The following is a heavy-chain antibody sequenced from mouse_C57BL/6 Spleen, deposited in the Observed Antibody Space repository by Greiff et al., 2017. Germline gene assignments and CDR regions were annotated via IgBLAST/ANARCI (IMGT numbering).Heavy chain of an antibody. V-gene: IGHV1-9*01. J-gene: IGHJ3*01. CDR2: ILPGSGST. Sequence: VQLQESGPELVKPGASVKISCKASGYAFSSSWMNWVKQRPGHGLEWIGEILPGSGSTNYNEKFKGKATFTADTSSNTAYMQLSSLTTEDSAIYYCARRVYDYDEVAYWGQGTLVTVSA. CDR3: ARRVYDYDEVAY. CDR1: GYAFSSSW. D-gene: IGHD2-4*01.